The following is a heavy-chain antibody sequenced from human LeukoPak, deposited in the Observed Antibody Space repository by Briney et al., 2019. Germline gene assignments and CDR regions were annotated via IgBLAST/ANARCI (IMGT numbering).Heavy chain of an antibody. CDR3: ARDKNSEMATIVY. D-gene: IGHD5-24*01. Sequence: PRGSLRLSCAASGFTFSSYSMNWVRQAPGKGLEWVSSISSSSSYIYYADSVKGRFTISRDNAKNSLYLQMNSLRAEDTAVYYCARDKNSEMATIVYWGQGTLVTVSS. CDR1: GFTFSSYS. CDR2: ISSSSSYI. V-gene: IGHV3-21*01. J-gene: IGHJ4*02.